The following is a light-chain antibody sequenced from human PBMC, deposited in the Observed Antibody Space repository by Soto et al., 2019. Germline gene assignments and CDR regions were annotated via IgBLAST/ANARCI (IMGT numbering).Light chain of an antibody. CDR1: GSNIGSNY. Sequence: QSVLTQPPSVSAAPGQRVTISYSGGGSNIGSNYVSWYQQFPGTGPRLLIYDNNKRPPGIPDRFSGSKSGTSATLGITGLQTGDEADYYCGTWDSSLSAGRAVFGGGTKLTVL. CDR2: DNN. V-gene: IGLV1-51*01. J-gene: IGLJ3*02. CDR3: GTWDSSLSAGRAV.